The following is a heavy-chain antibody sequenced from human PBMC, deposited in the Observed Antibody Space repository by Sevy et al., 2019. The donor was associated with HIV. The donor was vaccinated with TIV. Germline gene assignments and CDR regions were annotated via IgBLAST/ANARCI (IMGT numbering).Heavy chain of an antibody. J-gene: IGHJ4*02. CDR1: GYSFSGYN. CDR2: INPTSGGT. V-gene: IGHV1-2*06. D-gene: IGHD6-13*01. Sequence: ASVKVSCKTSGYSFSGYNMHWVRQAPGQGLEWMGRINPTSGGTKFAEMFQGRVTMTRDMSISTAYMELSSLRSDDTAVYYCVRVPAAAGTRGYFDYWGQGTLAPSPQ. CDR3: VRVPAAAGTRGYFDY.